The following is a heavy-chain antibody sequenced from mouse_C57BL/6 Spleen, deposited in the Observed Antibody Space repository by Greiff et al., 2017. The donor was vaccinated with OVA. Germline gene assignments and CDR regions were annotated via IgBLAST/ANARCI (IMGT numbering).Heavy chain of an antibody. Sequence: VQLQESGPELVKPGASVKISCKASGYAFSSSWMNWVKQRPGKGLEWIGRIYPGDGDTNYNGKFKGKATLTADKSSSTAYMQLSSLTSEDSAVYFCARWGRPLEFYYAMDYWGQGTSVTVSS. J-gene: IGHJ4*01. V-gene: IGHV1-82*01. CDR3: ARWGRPLEFYYAMDY. CDR2: IYPGDGDT. CDR1: GYAFSSSW.